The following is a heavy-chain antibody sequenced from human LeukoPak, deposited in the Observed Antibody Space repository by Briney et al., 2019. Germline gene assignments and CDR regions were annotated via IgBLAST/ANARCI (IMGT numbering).Heavy chain of an antibody. CDR3: SRNWGSDNWFDP. V-gene: IGHV3-30*03. CDR2: ISYDGSNK. CDR1: GFTFSSYG. J-gene: IGHJ5*02. Sequence: PGGSLRLSCAASGFTFSSYGMHWVRQAPGKGLEWVAVISYDGSNKYYADSVKGRFSISRDNSKNTLYLQMNSLRAEDTALYYRSRNWGSDNWFDPWGQGTLVAVSS. D-gene: IGHD7-27*01.